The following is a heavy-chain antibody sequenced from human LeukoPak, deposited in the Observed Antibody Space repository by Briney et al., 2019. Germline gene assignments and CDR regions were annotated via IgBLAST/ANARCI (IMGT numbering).Heavy chain of an antibody. Sequence: GASVKVSCKASGYTFTGYYMHWVRQAPGQGLEWMGWINPNSGGTNYAQKFQGRVTMTRDTSISTAYMELSRLRSDDTAVYYCARDSIYCSSTSCYYYYGMDVWGQGTTVTVSS. CDR3: ARDSIYCSSTSCYYYYGMDV. V-gene: IGHV1-2*02. CDR1: GYTFTGYY. D-gene: IGHD2-2*01. CDR2: INPNSGGT. J-gene: IGHJ6*02.